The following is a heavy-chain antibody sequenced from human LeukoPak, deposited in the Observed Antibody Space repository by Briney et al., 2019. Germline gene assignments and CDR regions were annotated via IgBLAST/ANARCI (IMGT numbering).Heavy chain of an antibody. CDR1: GFTFSSYG. V-gene: IGHV3-30*18. D-gene: IGHD5-18*01. Sequence: GGSLRLSCAASGFTFSSYGMHWVRQAPGKGLEWVAVISYDGSNKYYADPVKGRFTISRDNSKNTLYLQMNSLRAEDTAVYYCAKDLRNARRYSLASYYYYGMDVWGQGTTVTVSS. J-gene: IGHJ6*02. CDR2: ISYDGSNK. CDR3: AKDLRNARRYSLASYYYYGMDV.